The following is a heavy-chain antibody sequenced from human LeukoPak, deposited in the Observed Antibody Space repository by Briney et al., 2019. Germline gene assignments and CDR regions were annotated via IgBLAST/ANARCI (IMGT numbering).Heavy chain of an antibody. V-gene: IGHV3-7*01. D-gene: IGHD3-9*01. CDR3: ARDFDWSPFFDY. CDR2: IKQDRSEK. CDR1: GFTFSNYW. Sequence: GGSLRLSCAASGFTFSNYWMSWVRQAPGKGLEWVANIKQDRSEKYYVDSVKGRFTISRGNAKNSLYLQMNSLRAEDTAVYYCARDFDWSPFFDYWGQGTLVTVSS. J-gene: IGHJ4*02.